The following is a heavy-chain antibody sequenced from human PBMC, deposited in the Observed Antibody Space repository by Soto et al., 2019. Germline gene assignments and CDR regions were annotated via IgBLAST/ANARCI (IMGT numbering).Heavy chain of an antibody. CDR1: GGTFSTYG. D-gene: IGHD3-16*01. Sequence: LVQSGPEVKQFGSSVRVSCKASGGTFSTYGFNWVRPAPGQGLEWMGGLIPNFGTPNYAQKFQDRITITADQVTRTVYMEQISLGSEDTAVYYCAGGRLDVILIPPVLAEGDTYWGQGALVTVSS. J-gene: IGHJ4*02. CDR3: AGGRLDVILIPPVLAEGDTY. CDR2: LIPNFGTP. V-gene: IGHV1-69*01.